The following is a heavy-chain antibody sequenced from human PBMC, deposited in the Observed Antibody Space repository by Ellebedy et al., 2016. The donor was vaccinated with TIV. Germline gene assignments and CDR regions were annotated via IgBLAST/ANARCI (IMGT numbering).Heavy chain of an antibody. Sequence: GESLKISCAASGFTFSSYSMTWVRQAPGKGLEWVSSISGRSIFINYTDSVKGRFTISRDNAKNSLYLQMNSLRVEDTAVYYCIRARPYCGGDCYSFGNWGQGSLVTVSS. CDR3: IRARPYCGGDCYSFGN. D-gene: IGHD2-21*02. V-gene: IGHV3-21*01. CDR1: GFTFSSYS. J-gene: IGHJ4*02. CDR2: ISGRSIFI.